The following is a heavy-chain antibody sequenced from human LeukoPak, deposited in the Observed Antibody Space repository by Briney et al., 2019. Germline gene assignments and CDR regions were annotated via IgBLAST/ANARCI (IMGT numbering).Heavy chain of an antibody. CDR3: AREYSSFDY. J-gene: IGHJ4*02. CDR2: ISYSGST. Sequence: SETLSLTCTVSLDSISAYYWHWIRQPPRKGLEWIGFISYSGSTNYNPSLKSRVTISIDPSKNQFSLKLSSVTAADTAVYYCAREYSSFDYWGQGTLVTVSS. V-gene: IGHV4-59*01. CDR1: LDSISAYY. D-gene: IGHD2-21*01.